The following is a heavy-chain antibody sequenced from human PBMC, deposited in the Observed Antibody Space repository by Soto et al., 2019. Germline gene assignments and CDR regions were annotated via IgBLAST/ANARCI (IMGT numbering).Heavy chain of an antibody. V-gene: IGHV1-69*05. CDR1: GGTFSSYA. D-gene: IGHD1-26*01. Sequence: QVQLVQSGAEVKKPGSSVKVSCKASGGTFSSYAISWVRQAPGQGLEWMGGIIPIFGTANYAQKFQGRVTITXXEXTXXAYMELSSLRSEDTAVYYCARPFHSGSHYYYGMDVWGQGTTVTVSS. J-gene: IGHJ6*02. CDR2: IIPIFGTA. CDR3: ARPFHSGSHYYYGMDV.